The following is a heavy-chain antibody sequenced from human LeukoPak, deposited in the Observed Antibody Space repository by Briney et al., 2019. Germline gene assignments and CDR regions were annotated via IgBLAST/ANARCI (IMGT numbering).Heavy chain of an antibody. V-gene: IGHV3-20*04. D-gene: IGHD6-6*01. CDR1: GFTFDDYG. J-gene: IGHJ6*03. CDR3: ARDLAARRYYYYYYYMDV. Sequence: GGSLRLSCAASGFTFDDYGMSWVRQAPGKGLEWVSGINWNGGSTGYADSVKGRFTISRDNAKNSLYLQMNSLRAEDTAVYYCARDLAARRYYYYYYYMDVWGKGTTVTVSS. CDR2: INWNGGST.